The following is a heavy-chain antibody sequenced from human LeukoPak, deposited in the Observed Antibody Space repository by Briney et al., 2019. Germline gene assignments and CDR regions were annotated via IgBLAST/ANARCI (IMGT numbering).Heavy chain of an antibody. CDR1: GYTFTGYY. V-gene: IGHV1-2*04. D-gene: IGHD6-19*01. CDR2: INPNSGGT. Sequence: ASVKVSCKASGYTFTGYYMHWVRQAPGQGLEWMGWINPNSGGTNYAQKLQGWVTMTRDTSISTAYMELSRLRSDDTAVYYCARAYGSGWWDPYYFDYWGQGTLVTVSS. CDR3: ARAYGSGWWDPYYFDY. J-gene: IGHJ4*02.